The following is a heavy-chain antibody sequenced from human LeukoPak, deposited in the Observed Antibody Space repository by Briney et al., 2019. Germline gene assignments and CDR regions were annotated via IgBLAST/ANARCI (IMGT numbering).Heavy chain of an antibody. CDR2: IYSGGST. V-gene: IGHV3-66*01. D-gene: IGHD2-2*01. Sequence: AGGSLRLSCAASGFTVSSNYMSWVRQAPGKGLEWVSVIYSGGSTYYADSVKGRFTISRDNSKNTLYLQMNSLRAEDTAVYYCARSLSSSFLYMDVWGKGTTVTVSS. CDR3: ARSLSSSFLYMDV. CDR1: GFTVSSNY. J-gene: IGHJ6*03.